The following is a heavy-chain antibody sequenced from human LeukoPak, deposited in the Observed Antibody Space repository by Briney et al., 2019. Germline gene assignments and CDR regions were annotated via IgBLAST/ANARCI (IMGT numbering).Heavy chain of an antibody. Sequence: PGGSLRLSCVASGFTFSSNAMSWVRQAPGKGLEWVSVITGNDGSTYYADSVKGRFTISRDNSKNTLSLQMDSLRAEDTAVYYCAKDAVAPGSGGDYFDHWGQGTLVTVSS. D-gene: IGHD3-10*01. CDR1: GFTFSSNA. V-gene: IGHV3-23*01. J-gene: IGHJ4*02. CDR2: ITGNDGST. CDR3: AKDAVAPGSGGDYFDH.